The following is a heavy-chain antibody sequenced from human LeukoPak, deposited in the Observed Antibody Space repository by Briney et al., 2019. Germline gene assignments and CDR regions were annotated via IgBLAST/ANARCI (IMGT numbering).Heavy chain of an antibody. V-gene: IGHV4-39*07. D-gene: IGHD6-19*01. J-gene: IGHJ4*02. CDR1: GGSISSYY. Sequence: PSETLSLTCTVSGGSISSYYWSWIRQPPGKGLEWIGSIYYSGSTYYNPSLKSRVTISVDTSKNQFSLKLSSVTAGDTAVYYCAVGYSSGWYFFDYRGQGTLVTVSS. CDR2: IYYSGST. CDR3: AVGYSSGWYFFDY.